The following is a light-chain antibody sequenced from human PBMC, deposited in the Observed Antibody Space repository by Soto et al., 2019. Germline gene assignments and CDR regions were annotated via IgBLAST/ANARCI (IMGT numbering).Light chain of an antibody. J-gene: IGLJ3*02. CDR1: SSDVGSNNL. Sequence: QSVLTQPASVSGSPGQSITIACTGSSSDVGSNNLVSWYQQLPGKAPKLMIYEGSERPSGVSHRFSGSKSGITASLTISGLQSEDEADYYCCSYATITTWVFGGGTKLTVL. CDR2: EGS. V-gene: IGLV2-23*01. CDR3: CSYATITTWV.